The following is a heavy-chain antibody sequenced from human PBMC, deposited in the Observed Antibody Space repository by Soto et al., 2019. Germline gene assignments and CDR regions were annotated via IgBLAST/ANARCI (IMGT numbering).Heavy chain of an antibody. V-gene: IGHV3-11*05. CDR3: ARLRLTGYFDS. CDR1: GFTFSDHY. J-gene: IGHJ4*02. CDR2: ISTSSSYT. Sequence: QVQLVESGGGLGKPGGSLRLSCVASGFTFSDHYMTWIRQAPGKGLEWLSYISTSSSYTNYADSVKGRFTISRDTAMNSLYLQMNSLRAEDTAVYYCARLRLTGYFDSGGQGTLVTVSS.